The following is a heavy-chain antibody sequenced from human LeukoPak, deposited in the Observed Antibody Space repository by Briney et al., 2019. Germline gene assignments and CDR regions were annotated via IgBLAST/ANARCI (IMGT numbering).Heavy chain of an antibody. J-gene: IGHJ5*02. V-gene: IGHV4-38-2*02. CDR3: ARGLGPGNWFDP. Sequence: SETLSLTCSVSGYSISSGYYWGWIRQPPGKGLEWIGSIYHSGSTFYNPSLKSRVTISVDTSKNQFSLKLSSVTAADTAMFYCARGLGPGNWFDPWGQGTLVTVSS. CDR1: GYSISSGYY. CDR2: IYHSGST. D-gene: IGHD3-10*01.